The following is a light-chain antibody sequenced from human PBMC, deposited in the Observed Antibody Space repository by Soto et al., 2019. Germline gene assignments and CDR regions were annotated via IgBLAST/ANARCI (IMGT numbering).Light chain of an antibody. CDR3: QQYYSFPYT. CDR1: QNVLYSSKNRNY. CDR2: WAS. J-gene: IGKJ2*01. Sequence: DIVMTQSPDSLAVSLGERASINCKSSQNVLYSSKNRNYLAWYQQKPGQPPKLLIYWASSRESGVPDRFSGSGYGTDFTLTISSLQAEDVALYYCQQYYSFPYTFGQGTKVDIK. V-gene: IGKV4-1*01.